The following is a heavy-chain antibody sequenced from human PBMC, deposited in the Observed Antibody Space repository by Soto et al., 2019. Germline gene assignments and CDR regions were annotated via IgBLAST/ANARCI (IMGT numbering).Heavy chain of an antibody. D-gene: IGHD2-15*01. J-gene: IGHJ6*02. CDR2: IIPIFGTA. Sequence: ASVKVSCKASGGTFSSYAISWVRQAPGQGLEWMGGIIPIFGTANYAQKFQGRVTITADESTSTAYMELRSLRSDDTAVYYCAREEGLVVVVAATHYGMDVWGQGTTVTVSS. CDR1: GGTFSSYA. CDR3: AREEGLVVVVAATHYGMDV. V-gene: IGHV1-69*13.